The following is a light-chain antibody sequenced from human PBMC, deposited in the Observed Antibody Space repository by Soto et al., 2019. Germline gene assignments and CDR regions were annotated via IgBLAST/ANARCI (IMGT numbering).Light chain of an antibody. Sequence: QSVLTQPASVSGSPGQSITISCTGTSSDVGGYNYVSWYQHHPGKAPRLMIYASSNRPSGVSHRFSGSRSGNTASLTISGLQAEDEADYYCSSYTSGTTLYGFGTGTKLTVL. V-gene: IGLV2-14*01. CDR3: SSYTSGTTLYG. CDR1: SSDVGGYNY. J-gene: IGLJ1*01. CDR2: ASS.